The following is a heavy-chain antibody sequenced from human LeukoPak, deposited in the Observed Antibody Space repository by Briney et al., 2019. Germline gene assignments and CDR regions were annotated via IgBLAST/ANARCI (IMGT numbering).Heavy chain of an antibody. Sequence: GGSLRLSCSASGFIFSDYDMNWFRQAPGKGLEWLSSISGRSSHVYYGDSVKGRFSISRDNAMNSVFLQMNSLGVDDTAVYYCGRAFPPLRTASAGDLWGQGTLVTVSS. CDR3: GRAFPPLRTASAGDL. J-gene: IGHJ4*02. CDR1: GFIFSDYD. D-gene: IGHD3-16*01. V-gene: IGHV3-21*01. CDR2: ISGRSSHV.